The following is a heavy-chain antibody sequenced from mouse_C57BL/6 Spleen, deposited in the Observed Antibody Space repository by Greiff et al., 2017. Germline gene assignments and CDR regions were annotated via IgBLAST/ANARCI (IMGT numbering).Heavy chain of an antibody. J-gene: IGHJ2*01. CDR1: GYTFTSYT. CDR3: ARSPVDSAFDY. CDR2: INPSSGYT. D-gene: IGHD3-2*01. V-gene: IGHV1-4*01. Sequence: QVQLQQSGAELARPGASVKMSCKASGYTFTSYTMHWVKQRPGQGLEWIGYINPSSGYTKYNQKFKDKATLTADKSSSTAYMQLSSLTSEDSAVYYYARSPVDSAFDYWGQGTTLTVSS.